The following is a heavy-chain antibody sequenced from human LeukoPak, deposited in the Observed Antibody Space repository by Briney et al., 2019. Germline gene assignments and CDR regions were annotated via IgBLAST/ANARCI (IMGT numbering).Heavy chain of an antibody. D-gene: IGHD3-10*01. CDR1: GFTFSSYG. Sequence: GGSLRLSCAASGFTFSSYGMHWVRQAPGQGLEWMGWINPNSGGTNYAQKFQGRVTMTRDTSISTAYMELSRLRSDDTAVYYCARELITMVRGVPLRWYYFDYWGQGTLVTVSS. V-gene: IGHV1-2*02. J-gene: IGHJ4*02. CDR3: ARELITMVRGVPLRWYYFDY. CDR2: INPNSGGT.